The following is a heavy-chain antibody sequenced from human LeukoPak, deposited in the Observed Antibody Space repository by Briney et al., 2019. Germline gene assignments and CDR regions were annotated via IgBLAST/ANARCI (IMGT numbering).Heavy chain of an antibody. CDR3: ARERIGTASAGDY. Sequence: GGSLRLSCAASGFAFSNYWMRWVRQAPGKGLEWVANIKEDGSEQHYEDSVKGRFTISRDNAKNSLYLQMNSLRAEDTAVYYCARERIGTASAGDYWGLGTLVTVSS. J-gene: IGHJ4*02. V-gene: IGHV3-7*01. CDR1: GFAFSNYW. CDR2: IKEDGSEQ. D-gene: IGHD6-13*01.